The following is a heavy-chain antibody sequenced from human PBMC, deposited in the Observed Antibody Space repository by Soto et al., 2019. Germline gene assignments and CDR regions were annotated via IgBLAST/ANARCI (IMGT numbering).Heavy chain of an antibody. CDR2: ISGSGGST. CDR3: AKDRGQYYYDSSGYYS. J-gene: IGHJ4*02. CDR1: GFTFSSYA. Sequence: LRLSCAASGFTFSSYAMSWVRQAPGKGLEWVSAISGSGGSTYYADSVKGRFTISRDNSKNTLYLQMNSLRAEDTAVYYCAKDRGQYYYDSSGYYSWGQGTLVTVSS. V-gene: IGHV3-23*01. D-gene: IGHD3-22*01.